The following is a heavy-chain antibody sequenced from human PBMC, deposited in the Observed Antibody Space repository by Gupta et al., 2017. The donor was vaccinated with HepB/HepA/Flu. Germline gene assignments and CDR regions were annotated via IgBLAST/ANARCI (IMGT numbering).Heavy chain of an antibody. CDR1: GFTFSSSG. Sequence: QVQLVESGGGVVQPVRSLRLSCAASGFTFSSSGLQWVRQAPGKGLEWVAFITYDGRTKQYTDSGRGRLTISRDNSKNTLYLEMNSPTAEDTAVYDCAKLLYQYDSNGYSSDYWGQGTLVSVSS. J-gene: IGHJ4*02. CDR2: ITYDGRTK. CDR3: AKLLYQYDSNGYSSDY. D-gene: IGHD3-22*01. V-gene: IGHV3-30*18.